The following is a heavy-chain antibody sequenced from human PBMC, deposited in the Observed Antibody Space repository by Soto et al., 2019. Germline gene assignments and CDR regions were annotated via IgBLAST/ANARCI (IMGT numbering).Heavy chain of an antibody. V-gene: IGHV3-30*18. Sequence: QVQLVESGGGVVQPGKSLRLSCAASGFTFSSYGMHWVRQAPGKGLEWVAVIGFDGNNKYYGASVKGRYTISRDNSANTLYLAMNSLRAEDTAIYFCAKDSTWGSEAYNALIHSWGQGTLVTVSS. CDR1: GFTFSSYG. CDR3: AKDSTWGSEAYNALIHS. CDR2: IGFDGNNK. D-gene: IGHD7-27*01. J-gene: IGHJ1*01.